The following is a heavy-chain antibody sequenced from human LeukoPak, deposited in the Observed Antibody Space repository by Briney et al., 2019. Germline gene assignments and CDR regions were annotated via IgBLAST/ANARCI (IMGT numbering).Heavy chain of an antibody. D-gene: IGHD3-10*01. CDR1: GFTFDDYA. CDR2: ISWNSGSI. J-gene: IGHJ4*02. CDR3: AKDYYYGSGSYYTPASLFDY. Sequence: SLRLSCAASGFTFDDYAMHWVRQAPGKGLEWVSGISWNSGSIGYADSVKGRFTISRDNAKNSLYLQMNSLRAEDTALYYCAKDYYYGSGSYYTPASLFDYWGQGTLVTVSS. V-gene: IGHV3-9*01.